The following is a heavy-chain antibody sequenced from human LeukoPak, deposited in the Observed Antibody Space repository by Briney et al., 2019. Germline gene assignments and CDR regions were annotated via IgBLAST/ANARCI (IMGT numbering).Heavy chain of an antibody. J-gene: IGHJ4*02. Sequence: GGSVRLSCAASGFTFSSYAMSWVRQAPGKGLAWVSAISGSGDSTYYADSVKGRFTISRDNSKNTLYLQMNSLRGEDTAVYYCAKDKMAPLQTFDYWGQGTLVTVSS. D-gene: IGHD5-24*01. V-gene: IGHV3-23*01. CDR2: ISGSGDST. CDR3: AKDKMAPLQTFDY. CDR1: GFTFSSYA.